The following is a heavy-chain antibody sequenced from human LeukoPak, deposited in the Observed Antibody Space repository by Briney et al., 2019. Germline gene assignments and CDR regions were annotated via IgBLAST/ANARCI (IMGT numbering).Heavy chain of an antibody. CDR1: GFTFSSYS. J-gene: IGHJ2*01. Sequence: GGSLRLSCAASGFTFSSYSMNWVRQAPGKGLEWVSSISSSSSYIYYADSVKGRFTISRDNAKNSLYLQMNSLRAEDTAVYYCAKPFRGEDYWYFDLWGRGTLVTVSS. CDR3: AKPFRGEDYWYFDL. CDR2: ISSSSSYI. V-gene: IGHV3-21*01. D-gene: IGHD3-10*01.